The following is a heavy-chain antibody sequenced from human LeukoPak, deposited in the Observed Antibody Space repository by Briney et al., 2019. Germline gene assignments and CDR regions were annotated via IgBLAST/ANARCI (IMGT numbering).Heavy chain of an antibody. V-gene: IGHV1-24*01. CDR3: ATRPLLSGKNYGMDV. J-gene: IGHJ6*01. CDR2: FDTEDGET. CDR1: GYTLTELS. Sequence: ASVKVSCKVSGYTLTELSMHWVRQAPGKGLEWMGGFDTEDGETIYAQKFQGRVTMAEDTSTDTAYMELSSLRSEDTAVYYCATRPLLSGKNYGMDVWGQGTTVTVSS. D-gene: IGHD2-2*01.